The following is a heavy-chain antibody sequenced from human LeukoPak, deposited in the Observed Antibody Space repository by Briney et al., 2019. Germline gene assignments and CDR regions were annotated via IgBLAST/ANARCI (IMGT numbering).Heavy chain of an antibody. CDR3: VKGSGAYSGYDY. J-gene: IGHJ4*02. Sequence: PGGSLRLSCAASGFSFSSYTMGWVRQAPGKGLQWVSAIFGGGDDTFYADSVKGRFTISRDNSKKTVDLQMDNLGAEDTAIYKCVKGSGAYSGYDYWGQGTLVTVSS. CDR2: IFGGGDDT. V-gene: IGHV3-23*01. D-gene: IGHD5-12*01. CDR1: GFSFSSYT.